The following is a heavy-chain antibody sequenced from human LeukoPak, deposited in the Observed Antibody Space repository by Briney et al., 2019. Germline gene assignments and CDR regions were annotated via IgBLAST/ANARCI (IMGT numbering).Heavy chain of an antibody. CDR2: IIPIFGTA. CDR1: GGTFSSYA. D-gene: IGHD4-17*01. CDR3: ARERVGVYGDYQNWFDP. V-gene: IGHV1-69*13. J-gene: IGHJ5*02. Sequence: SVKVSCKASGGTFSSYAISWVRQAPGQGLEWMGGIIPIFGTANYAQKFQGRVTITADESTSTAYMELSSLRSEDTAVYYCARERVGVYGDYQNWFDPWGQGTLVTVSS.